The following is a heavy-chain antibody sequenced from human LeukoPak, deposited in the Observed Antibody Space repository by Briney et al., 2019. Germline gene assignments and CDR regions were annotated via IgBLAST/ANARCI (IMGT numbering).Heavy chain of an antibody. J-gene: IGHJ4*02. D-gene: IGHD5-18*01. CDR1: GFTFSSYS. CDR2: ISSSSSYI. V-gene: IGHV3-21*01. Sequence: GGSLRLSCAASGFTFSSYSMNWVRQAPGKGLEWVSSISSSSSYIYYADSVKGRFPISRDNAKNSLYLQMNSLRAEDTAVYYCARDQRYSYGYDYWGQGTLVTVSS. CDR3: ARDQRYSYGYDY.